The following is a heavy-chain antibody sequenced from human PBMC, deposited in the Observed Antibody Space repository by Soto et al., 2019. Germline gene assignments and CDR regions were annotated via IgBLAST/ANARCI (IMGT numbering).Heavy chain of an antibody. CDR1: GGSIRSGGYY. V-gene: IGHV4-31*02. CDR2: IYYSGST. CDR3: AARMVRGVTSRLLDY. Sequence: LCGGSIRSGGYYWSWIRQHPGKGLEWIGYIYYSGSTYYNPSLKSRVTISVDTSKNQFSLKLSSVTAADTAVYYCAARMVRGVTSRLLDYWGQGTLVTVSS. D-gene: IGHD3-10*01. J-gene: IGHJ4*02.